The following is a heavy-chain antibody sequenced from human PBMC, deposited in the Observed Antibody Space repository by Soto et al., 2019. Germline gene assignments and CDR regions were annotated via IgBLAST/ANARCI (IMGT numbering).Heavy chain of an antibody. Sequence: EVPLVESGGGLIQPGGSLRLSCAVSGFTVRANYMSWVRQAPGKGLEWVSVIYSGGTTYYAHSVKGGFIISRGISKNTLDLQIEILRAEDGGGDYCHGYGYWGQGTLVTVS. V-gene: IGHV3-53*01. CDR1: GFTVRANY. CDR2: IYSGGTT. D-gene: IGHD5-12*01. CDR3: HGYGY. J-gene: IGHJ4*02.